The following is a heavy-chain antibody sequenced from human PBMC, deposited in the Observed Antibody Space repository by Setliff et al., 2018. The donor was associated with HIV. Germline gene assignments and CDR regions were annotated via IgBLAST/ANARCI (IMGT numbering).Heavy chain of an antibody. CDR2: IFFTGTT. Sequence: TLSLTRTVSGVSIGNFYWSWVRQSPGRGLEWIGFIFFTGTTNYNPSLKSRVTISVDTSKNQFSLNLTSVTAADTAVYYCARRGTIWHGVDYHYMDVWGKGTTVTVSS. D-gene: IGHD2-15*01. J-gene: IGHJ6*03. CDR1: GVSIGNFY. CDR3: ARRGTIWHGVDYHYMDV. V-gene: IGHV4-59*08.